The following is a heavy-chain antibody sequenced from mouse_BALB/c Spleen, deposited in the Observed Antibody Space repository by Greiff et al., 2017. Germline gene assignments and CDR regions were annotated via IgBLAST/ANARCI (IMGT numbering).Heavy chain of an antibody. CDR2: IDPETGGT. CDR3: TSQYGNYGAMDY. D-gene: IGHD2-10*02. J-gene: IGHJ4*01. V-gene: IGHV1-15*01. CDR1: GYTFTDYE. Sequence: VKLVESGAELVRPGASVTLSCKASGYTFTDYEMHWVKQTPVHGLEWIGAIDPETGGTAYNQKFKGKATLTADKSSSTAYMELRSLTSEDSAVYYCTSQYGNYGAMDYWGQGTSVTVSS.